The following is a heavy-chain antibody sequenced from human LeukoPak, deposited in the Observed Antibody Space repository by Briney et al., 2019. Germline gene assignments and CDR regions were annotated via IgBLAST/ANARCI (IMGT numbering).Heavy chain of an antibody. D-gene: IGHD1-20*01. CDR3: ARGAKGEYNWNAGGAFDI. V-gene: IGHV4-61*01. CDR1: GGSISSGSHY. Sequence: SETLSLTCTVSGGSISSGSHYWSWIRQPPGKGLEWIGYIYYSGSTNYNPSLKSRVTISVDTSKNQFSLKLSSVTAADTAVYYCARGAKGEYNWNAGGAFDIWGQGTMVTVSS. CDR2: IYYSGST. J-gene: IGHJ3*02.